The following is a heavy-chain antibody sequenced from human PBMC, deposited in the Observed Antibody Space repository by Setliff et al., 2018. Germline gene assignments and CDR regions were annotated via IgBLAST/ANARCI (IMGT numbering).Heavy chain of an antibody. V-gene: IGHV5-51*01. CDR2: IYPGDSDT. Sequence: PGESLKISCKGSGYSFTSYWIAWVRQMPGKGLEWMGIIYPGDSDTRYSPSFQGQVTISADKSISTAYLQWSSLKASDTAMYYCARSRSNFWSGYFNWFDPWGQGTRGTV. J-gene: IGHJ5*02. CDR3: ARSRSNFWSGYFNWFDP. CDR1: GYSFTSYW. D-gene: IGHD3-3*01.